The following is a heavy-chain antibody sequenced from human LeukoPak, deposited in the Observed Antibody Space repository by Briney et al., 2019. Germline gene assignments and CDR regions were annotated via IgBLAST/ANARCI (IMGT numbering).Heavy chain of an antibody. V-gene: IGHV4-59*01. CDR3: ARGGIAARPDWFDP. CDR1: GGSISGYY. CDR2: IYYSGST. Sequence: SETLSLTCTVSGGSISGYYWSWIRQPPGKGLEWIGYIYYSGSTNYNPSLKSRVTISVDTSKNQFSLKLSSVTAADTAVYYCARGGIAARPDWFDPWGQGTLVTVSS. J-gene: IGHJ5*02. D-gene: IGHD6-6*01.